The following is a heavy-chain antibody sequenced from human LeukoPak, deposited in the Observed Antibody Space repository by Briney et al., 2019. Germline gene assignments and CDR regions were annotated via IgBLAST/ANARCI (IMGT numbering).Heavy chain of an antibody. V-gene: IGHV3-30-3*01. CDR1: GFTLRSYA. Sequence: PGRSLRLSCAASGFTLRSYAMLCVPQAPGEGGVGVADITDDGSNKYYADSVKGRFTISRDNSKNTLYLQMNSLRAEDTAVYYCARDFTVAGTVEDYWGQGTLVTVSS. CDR3: ARDFTVAGTVEDY. CDR2: ITDDGSNK. J-gene: IGHJ4*02. D-gene: IGHD6-19*01.